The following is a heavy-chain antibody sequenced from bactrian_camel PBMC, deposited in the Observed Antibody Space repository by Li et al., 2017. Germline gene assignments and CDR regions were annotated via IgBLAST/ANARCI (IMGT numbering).Heavy chain of an antibody. J-gene: IGHJ4*01. CDR3: AKGAGGGTWYSGGYNY. CDR2: IATGGGIY. V-gene: IGHV3S1*01. D-gene: IGHD6*01. CDR1: VYTYTVNY. Sequence: HVQLVESGGGLVQPGGSLRLSCAASVYTYTVNYIGWFRQAPGQEREAVATIATGGGIYWYADSVKGRFIISRDNAKNTVYLQLNSVKTEDMAMYYCAKGAGGGTWYSGGYNYWGQGTQVTVS.